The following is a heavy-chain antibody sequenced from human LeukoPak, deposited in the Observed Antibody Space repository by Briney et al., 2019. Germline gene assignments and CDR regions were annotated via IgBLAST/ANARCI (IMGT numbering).Heavy chain of an antibody. D-gene: IGHD5-12*01. V-gene: IGHV3-48*01. CDR1: GFTFSSYT. J-gene: IGHJ4*01. CDR2: TRYSGSTL. CDR3: AKEDIVATIADD. Sequence: GGSLRLSCAASGFTFSSYTINWVCQSPGKGLEWVSHTRYSGSTLYYADSVNGRFTISRDNAKSSLYLQMNSLRAEDTAVYYCAKEDIVATIADDSGHGTLVIISS.